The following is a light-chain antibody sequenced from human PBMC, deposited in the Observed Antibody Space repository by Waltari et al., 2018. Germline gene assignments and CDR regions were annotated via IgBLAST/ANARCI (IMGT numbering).Light chain of an antibody. CDR1: SGHSSNV. CDR2: VNSDGSH. V-gene: IGLV4-69*01. Sequence: SLSASLGASVKLTCTLSSGHSSNVIAWLQQQPEKGPRYLMKVNSDGSHTTGDEIPDRFSGSSSGAERYLTISSVQPEDEADYYCQTGGHGTWVFGGGTKLTVL. CDR3: QTGGHGTWV. J-gene: IGLJ3*02.